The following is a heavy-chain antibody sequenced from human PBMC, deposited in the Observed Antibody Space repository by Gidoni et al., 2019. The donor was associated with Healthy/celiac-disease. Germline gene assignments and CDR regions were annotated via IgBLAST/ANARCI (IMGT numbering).Heavy chain of an antibody. CDR2: INPSGGST. D-gene: IGHD5-12*01. V-gene: IGHV1-46*01. CDR3: ARIVGASGYDHHYNWFDP. Sequence: QVQLVQSGAEVKQPGVSVKVSCKASGYTFTSYHMPWVRQSPGQGLEWMGIINPSGGSTIYAQKYQGRVTVTRDTSTSTVYMELSSLRSEDTAVYYCARIVGASGYDHHYNWFDPWGQGTLVTVS. CDR1: GYTFTSYH. J-gene: IGHJ5*02.